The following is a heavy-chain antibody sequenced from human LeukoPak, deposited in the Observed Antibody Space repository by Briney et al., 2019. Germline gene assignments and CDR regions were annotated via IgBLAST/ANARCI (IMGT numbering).Heavy chain of an antibody. V-gene: IGHV1-46*01. D-gene: IGHD1-14*01. Sequence: ASVKVSCKASGYTFTSCYLHWERQAPGQGLEWMGFINPSGGSTTYAQMFQARVTMTRDTSTSTVYMELSSLRSEDTAIYYCARDRPRTSRDVFDIWGQGTMVTVSS. CDR2: INPSGGST. J-gene: IGHJ3*02. CDR3: ARDRPRTSRDVFDI. CDR1: GYTFTSCY.